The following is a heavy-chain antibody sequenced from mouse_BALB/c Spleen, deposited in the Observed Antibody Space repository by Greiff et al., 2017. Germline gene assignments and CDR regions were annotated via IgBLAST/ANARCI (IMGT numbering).Heavy chain of an antibody. D-gene: IGHD1-2*01. J-gene: IGHJ2*01. V-gene: IGHV5-6*01. Sequence: EVQLVESGGDLVKPGGSLKLSCAASGFTFSSYGMSWVRQTPDKRLEWVATISSGGSYTYYPDSVTGRFTISRDNAKNTLYLQMSSLKSEDTAMYYCARQDYGYDYWGQGTTLTVSS. CDR1: GFTFSSYG. CDR2: ISSGGSYT. CDR3: ARQDYGYDY.